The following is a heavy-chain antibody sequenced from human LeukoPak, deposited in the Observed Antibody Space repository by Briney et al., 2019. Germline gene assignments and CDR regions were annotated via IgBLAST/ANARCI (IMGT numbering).Heavy chain of an antibody. CDR3: ATAGTRYSSGWYYFDY. CDR2: FDPEDGET. J-gene: IGHJ4*02. V-gene: IGHV1-24*01. CDR1: GYTLTELS. Sequence: SVKVSCKVSGYTLTELSMHWVRQAPGKGLEWMGGFDPEDGETIYAQKFQGRVTMTEDTSTDTAYMELSSLRSEDTAVYYCATAGTRYSSGWYYFDYWGQGTLVTVSS. D-gene: IGHD6-19*01.